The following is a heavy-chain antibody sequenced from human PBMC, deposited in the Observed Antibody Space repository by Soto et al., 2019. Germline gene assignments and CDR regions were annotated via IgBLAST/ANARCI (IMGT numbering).Heavy chain of an antibody. Sequence: GGSLRLSCAASGFTFSTYLMHWVRQAPGKGLVWVSRSNSDGRSTDHADSAKGRFTISRDNAKNTLYLQMNSLRVEDTAVYYCARETSSWSLDYWGQGMLVTVSS. CDR1: GFTFSTYL. CDR2: SNSDGRST. D-gene: IGHD6-13*01. CDR3: ARETSSWSLDY. J-gene: IGHJ4*02. V-gene: IGHV3-74*01.